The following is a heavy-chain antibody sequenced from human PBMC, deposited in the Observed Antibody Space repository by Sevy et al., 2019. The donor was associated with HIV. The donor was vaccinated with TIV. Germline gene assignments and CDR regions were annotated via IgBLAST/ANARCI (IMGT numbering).Heavy chain of an antibody. J-gene: IGHJ4*02. D-gene: IGHD3-16*01. CDR3: AHETFGRFES. CDR1: GFTLSANW. CDR2: IKADGRDK. Sequence: GGSLRLSCAASGFTLSANWMNWVRQAPGKGLEWVANIKADGRDKHYVDSVEGRFTISRDNAKNLLFLQMNSLRVEDTAVYYCAHETFGRFESWGQGTLVTVSS. V-gene: IGHV3-7*01.